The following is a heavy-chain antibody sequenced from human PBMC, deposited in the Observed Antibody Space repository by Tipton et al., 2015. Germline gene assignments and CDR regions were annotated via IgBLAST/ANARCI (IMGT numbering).Heavy chain of an antibody. D-gene: IGHD5-12*01. CDR2: IYYSGNT. V-gene: IGHV4-31*03. Sequence: TLSLTCTVSGGSISSGKSYWSWIAQHPGKGLEGMGYIYYSGNTYYNPSLKSRVTISVDTSKSQFSLKLTSVTAADTAVYYCARVKVATMLYYFDYWGQGTLVTVSS. CDR1: GGSISSGKSY. J-gene: IGHJ4*02. CDR3: ARVKVATMLYYFDY.